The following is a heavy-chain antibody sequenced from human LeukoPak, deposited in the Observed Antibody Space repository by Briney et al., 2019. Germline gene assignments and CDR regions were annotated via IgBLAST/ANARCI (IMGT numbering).Heavy chain of an antibody. CDR1: GYAISSGYY. J-gene: IGHJ4*02. V-gene: IGHV4-38-2*02. CDR3: ARQTGAGLFILP. Sequence: SETLSLTCSVSGYAISSGYYWVWIRQPPGKGLEWIGEINHSGSTNYNPSLKSRVTISVDTSKNQFSLILTSVTAADTAVYYCARQTGAGLFILPGGQGTLVTVSS. D-gene: IGHD3-3*01. CDR2: INHSGST.